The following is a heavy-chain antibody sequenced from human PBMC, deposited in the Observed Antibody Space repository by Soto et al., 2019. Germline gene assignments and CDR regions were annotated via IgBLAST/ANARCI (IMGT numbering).Heavy chain of an antibody. CDR3: ARVYGDYPYLDAFDI. CDR1: GGSISSYY. D-gene: IGHD4-17*01. CDR2: IYYSGST. Sequence: QVQLQESGPGLVKPSETLSLTCTVSGGSISSYYWSWIRQPPGKGLEWIGYIYYSGSTNYNPSLKSRVTISVDTSKNQCCLKLSSVTAADTAVYYCARVYGDYPYLDAFDIWGQGTKVTVSS. J-gene: IGHJ3*02. V-gene: IGHV4-59*01.